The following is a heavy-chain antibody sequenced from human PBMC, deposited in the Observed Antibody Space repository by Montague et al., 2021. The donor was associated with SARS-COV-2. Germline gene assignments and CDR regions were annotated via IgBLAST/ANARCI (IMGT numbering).Heavy chain of an antibody. J-gene: IGHJ4*02. V-gene: IGHV6-1*01. CDR2: TYYRNESHT. CDR1: GDSVAKTTAA. D-gene: IGHD6-19*01. Sequence: CAISGDSVAKTTAAWDWLRQSPSQGLKWLGGTYYRNESHTDYAVSVEGRLAIDADTSKNQFSLQLHSVSPEHSAGYYFAIGWTLFDWGQGTLVTVSS. CDR3: AIGWTLFD.